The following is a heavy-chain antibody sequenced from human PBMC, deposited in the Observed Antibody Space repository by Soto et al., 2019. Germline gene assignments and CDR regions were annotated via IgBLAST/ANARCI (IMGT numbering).Heavy chain of an antibody. CDR3: ARDRYYGSGTYYNFYSGMDG. V-gene: IGHV4-30-4*01. D-gene: IGHD3-10*01. CDR2: IFHSGST. J-gene: IGHJ6*02. CDR1: DGTLIGGVCY. Sequence: PHTCTVSDGTLIGGVCYWTWVRQPPGEGPEWIGNIFHSGSTYYTPSLQSRVTISLDTSKNHFSLKLSSVTPADTAVYYCARDRYYGSGTYYNFYSGMDGWGQGTTVTVSS.